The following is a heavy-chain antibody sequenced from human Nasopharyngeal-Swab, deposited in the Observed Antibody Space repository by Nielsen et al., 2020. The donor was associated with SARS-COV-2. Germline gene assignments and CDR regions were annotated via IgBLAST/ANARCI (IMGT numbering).Heavy chain of an antibody. CDR3: ARYHYGDYFDY. CDR2: INSDGSYT. Sequence: GGSLRLSCAASGFTLSSYSMNWVRQSPGKGLVWVSRINSDGSYTSYADSVRGRFTISRDNTKKTLYLQMNSLRAEDTAVYYCARYHYGDYFDYWGQGTLVTVSS. D-gene: IGHD4-17*01. CDR1: GFTLSSYS. J-gene: IGHJ4*02. V-gene: IGHV3-74*01.